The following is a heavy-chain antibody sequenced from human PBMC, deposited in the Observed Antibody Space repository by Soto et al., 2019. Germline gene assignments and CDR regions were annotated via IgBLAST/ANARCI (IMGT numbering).Heavy chain of an antibody. CDR1: VGTFISKY. CDR2: IYSCGST. CDR3: ARDLGSSGYYFGY. J-gene: IGHJ4*02. D-gene: IGHD3-22*01. Sequence: PGGALRVGCAASVGTFISKYMSWVRQAPGKGLELVSVIYSCGSTYYADSVKGRFPISRDNSKNTLYLQMNSLRAEDTAVYYCARDLGSSGYYFGYWGQGTPVTVSS. V-gene: IGHV3-53*01.